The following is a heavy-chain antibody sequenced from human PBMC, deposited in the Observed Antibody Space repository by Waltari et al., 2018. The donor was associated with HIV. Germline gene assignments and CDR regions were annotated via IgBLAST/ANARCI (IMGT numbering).Heavy chain of an antibody. CDR1: VFTFSPYA. D-gene: IGHD3-22*01. V-gene: IGHV3-30*04. J-gene: IGHJ4*02. CDR2: ISYGGRNK. Sequence: QVQLVASGGGVVQHGRSLRLSCAPSVFTFSPYARHWVRQAPGKGLEWVAIISYGGRNKYYADSVKGRFTISRDKSKNTVYLQMNSLRGEDTAVYYCARDGHFYDSRPLDYWGQGTLVTVSS. CDR3: ARDGHFYDSRPLDY.